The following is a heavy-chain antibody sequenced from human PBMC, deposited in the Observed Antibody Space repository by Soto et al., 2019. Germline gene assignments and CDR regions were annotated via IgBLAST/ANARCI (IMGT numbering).Heavy chain of an antibody. Sequence: GGSLRLSCAASGFTFSSYWMSWVRQAPGKGLEWVANIKQDGSEKYYVDSVKGRFPISRDNAKNSLYLQMNSLRAEDTAVYYCARAVIAVAGTGWFDPWGQGTLVTVSS. D-gene: IGHD6-19*01. CDR2: IKQDGSEK. CDR1: GFTFSSYW. J-gene: IGHJ5*02. V-gene: IGHV3-7*04. CDR3: ARAVIAVAGTGWFDP.